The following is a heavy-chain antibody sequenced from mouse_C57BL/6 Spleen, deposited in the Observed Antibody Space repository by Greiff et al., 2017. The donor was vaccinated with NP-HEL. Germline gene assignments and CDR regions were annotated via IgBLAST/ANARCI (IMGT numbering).Heavy chain of an antibody. J-gene: IGHJ4*01. CDR1: GFTFSSYG. CDR3: ARPLYYYGSSYEAMDY. V-gene: IGHV5-6*01. D-gene: IGHD1-1*01. CDR2: ISSGGSYT. Sequence: VQLKESGGDLVKPGGSLKLSCAASGFTFSSYGMSWVRQTPDKRLEWVATISSGGSYTYYPDSVKGRFTISRDNAKNTLYLQMSSLKSEDTAMYYCARPLYYYGSSYEAMDYWGQGTSVTVSS.